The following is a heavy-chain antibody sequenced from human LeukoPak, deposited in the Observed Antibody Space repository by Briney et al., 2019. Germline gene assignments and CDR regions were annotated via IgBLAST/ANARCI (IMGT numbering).Heavy chain of an antibody. D-gene: IGHD4-17*01. J-gene: IGHJ6*02. CDR3: AKENFGDYVFYFYGMDV. CDR1: GFTFSSYS. V-gene: IGHV3-21*04. CDR2: ISSSSSYI. Sequence: PGGSLRLSCAASGFTFSSYSMNWVRQAPGKGLEWVSSISSSSSYIYYADSVKGRFTISRDNAKNTLYLQMNSLRAEDTAVYYCAKENFGDYVFYFYGMDVWGQGTTVTVSS.